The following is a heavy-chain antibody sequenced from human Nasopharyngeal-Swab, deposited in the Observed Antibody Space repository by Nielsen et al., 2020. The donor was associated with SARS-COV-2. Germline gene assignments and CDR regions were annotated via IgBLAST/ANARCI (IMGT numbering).Heavy chain of an antibody. CDR1: GFTFSSYG. CDR3: AKDKARFGKLRHLLYCFDY. Sequence: GESLKISCAASGFTFSSYGMHWVRQAPGKGPEWVAVISYDGSNKYYADSVKGRFTISRDNSKNTLYLQMNSLRAEDTAVYYCAKDKARFGKLRHLLYCFDYWGQGTLVTVSS. V-gene: IGHV3-30*18. CDR2: ISYDGSNK. J-gene: IGHJ4*02. D-gene: IGHD3-10*01.